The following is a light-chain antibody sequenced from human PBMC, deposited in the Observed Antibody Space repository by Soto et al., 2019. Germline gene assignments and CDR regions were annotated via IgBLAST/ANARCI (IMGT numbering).Light chain of an antibody. CDR3: SSYTSSSTRV. V-gene: IGLV2-14*02. J-gene: IGLJ1*01. CDR1: SSDVVNDLL. CDR2: EVS. Sequence: QSALTQPASVSGSPGQSITISCTGTSSDVVNDLLVSWYQQQPGKAPKLMIYEVSNRPSGVSNRFSGSKSGNTASLTISGLQAEDEADYYCSSYTSSSTRVFGTGTKVTVL.